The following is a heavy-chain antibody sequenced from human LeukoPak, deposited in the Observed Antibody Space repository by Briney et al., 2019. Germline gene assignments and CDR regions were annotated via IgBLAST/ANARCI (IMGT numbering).Heavy chain of an antibody. CDR1: GYTFTTYG. Sequence: GASVKVSCKASGYTFTTYGISWVRQAPGQGLEWMGWISTYNGNTNYAQKLQGRVTMTTDTSTSTACMELRSLRSDDTAVYYCARHIQTYYYDSSAYLADYWGQGTLVTVS. D-gene: IGHD3-22*01. V-gene: IGHV1-18*01. CDR3: ARHIQTYYYDSSAYLADY. J-gene: IGHJ4*02. CDR2: ISTYNGNT.